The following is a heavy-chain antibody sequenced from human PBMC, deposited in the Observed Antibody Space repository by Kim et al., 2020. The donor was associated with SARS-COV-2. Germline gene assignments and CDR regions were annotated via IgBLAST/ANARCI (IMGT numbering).Heavy chain of an antibody. CDR3: ARYH. J-gene: IGHJ4*02. CDR1: VANNY. V-gene: IGHV3-66*01. Sequence: GGSLRLSCAPSVANNYMAWIRQAPGKGLEWVSSIYTDSERQYADSVRGRFTVSRDNSKNTLYLQMNNLRAEDTAMYYCARYHLGQGTLVTVSS. CDR2: IYTDSER.